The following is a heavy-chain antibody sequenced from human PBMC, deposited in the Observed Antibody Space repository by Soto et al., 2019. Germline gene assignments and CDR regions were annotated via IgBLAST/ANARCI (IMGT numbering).Heavy chain of an antibody. D-gene: IGHD3-22*01. V-gene: IGHV4-30-4*01. J-gene: IGHJ6*02. CDR1: GGSISSGDYY. CDR2: IYYSGST. Sequence: QVQLQESGPGLVKPSQTLSLTCTVSGGSISSGDYYWSWIRQPPGKGLEWIGYIYYSGSTYYNPSLKSRVTISVDTSKNQFSLKLSSVTAADTAVYYCARDGMEYYYDSSGDYGMDVWGQGTTVTVSS. CDR3: ARDGMEYYYDSSGDYGMDV.